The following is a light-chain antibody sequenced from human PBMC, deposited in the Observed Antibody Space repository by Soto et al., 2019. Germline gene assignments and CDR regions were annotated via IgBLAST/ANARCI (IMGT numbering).Light chain of an antibody. Sequence: QSALTQPASVSGSPGQSITISCTGTSSDVGGYNYVSWYQQHPGKAPKLMIYDVSNRPSGVSNRFSGSKSGNTASLTISGLHIEDEAEGYGSSYTSSSTLYVVFGGGTKLTGL. CDR3: SSYTSSSTLYVV. V-gene: IGLV2-14*01. J-gene: IGLJ2*01. CDR1: SSDVGGYNY. CDR2: DVS.